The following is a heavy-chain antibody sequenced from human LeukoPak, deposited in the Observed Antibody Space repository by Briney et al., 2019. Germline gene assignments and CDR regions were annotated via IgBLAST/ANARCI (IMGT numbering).Heavy chain of an antibody. J-gene: IGHJ4*02. CDR3: AKDALVGATTLDY. Sequence: GGSLRLSCAASGFTFSSYGMHWVRQAPGKGLEWVAVISYDGSNKYYADSVKGRFTISRDNSKNTLYLQTNSLRAEDTAVYYCAKDALVGATTLDYWGQGTLVTVSS. V-gene: IGHV3-30*18. D-gene: IGHD1-26*01. CDR1: GFTFSSYG. CDR2: ISYDGSNK.